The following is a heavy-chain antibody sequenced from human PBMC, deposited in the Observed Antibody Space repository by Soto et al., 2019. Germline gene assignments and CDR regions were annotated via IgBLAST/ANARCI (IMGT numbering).Heavy chain of an antibody. J-gene: IGHJ4*02. V-gene: IGHV3-43*01. CDR2: ITWDGGAT. Sequence: EVQLVESGGLVVKPGGSLRLSCAASGFTFDDYSMHWVRHVPRKGLEWVALITWDGGATYYADSVKGRFTISRDNGRKSLYLQMDSLTTEDPALYYCAKGAGAGDCDYWGQGTLVTVAS. CDR1: GFTFDDYS. D-gene: IGHD3-10*01. CDR3: AKGAGAGDCDY.